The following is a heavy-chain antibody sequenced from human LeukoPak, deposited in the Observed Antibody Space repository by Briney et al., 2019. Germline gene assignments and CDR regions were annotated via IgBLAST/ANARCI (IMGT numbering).Heavy chain of an antibody. J-gene: IGHJ2*01. Sequence: SETLSLTCAVYGGSFSSYYWSWIRQPPGKGLEWIGEINHSGSTNYNPSLKSRVTISVDTSKNQFSLKLSSVTAADTAVYYCARRMTTVVSTYWYFDLWGRGTLVTVSS. CDR3: ARRMTTVVSTYWYFDL. CDR2: INHSGST. D-gene: IGHD4-23*01. V-gene: IGHV4-34*01. CDR1: GGSFSSYY.